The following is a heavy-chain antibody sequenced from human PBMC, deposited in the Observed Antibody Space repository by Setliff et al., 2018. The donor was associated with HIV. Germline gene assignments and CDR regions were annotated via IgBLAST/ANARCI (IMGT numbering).Heavy chain of an antibody. J-gene: IGHJ4*02. CDR2: INPNSGGT. CDR1: GYTFTAYY. CDR3: AREKYFLEWFPDS. V-gene: IGHV1-2*02. D-gene: IGHD3-3*01. Sequence: GASVKVSCKAYGYTFTAYYMHWVRQAPGQGLEWMGWINPNSGGTNYAQKFRGRVTMTRDTSINTAHMYLSSLRSDDTAVYYCAREKYFLEWFPDSWGQGTLVTVSS.